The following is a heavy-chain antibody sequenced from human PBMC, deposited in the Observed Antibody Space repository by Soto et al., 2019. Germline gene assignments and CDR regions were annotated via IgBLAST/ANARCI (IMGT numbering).Heavy chain of an antibody. CDR1: GITYTTYA. V-gene: IGHV1-3*04. Sequence: ASVKVSCKASGITYTTYAIHWVRQAPGQGLEWMGWINTGNGNTRYSQRFQGRFTISRDNSKNTLYLQMNSLRAEDTAVYYCASSYQLPQLDYWGQGTLVTVSS. J-gene: IGHJ4*02. CDR3: ASSYQLPQLDY. D-gene: IGHD2-2*01. CDR2: INTGNGNT.